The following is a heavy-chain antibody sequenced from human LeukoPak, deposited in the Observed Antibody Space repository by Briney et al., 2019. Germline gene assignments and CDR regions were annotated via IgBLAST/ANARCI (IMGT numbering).Heavy chain of an antibody. V-gene: IGHV4-34*01. D-gene: IGHD1-26*01. CDR3: ARGLGFDY. CDR2: INHSGST. Sequence: SATLSLTCAVYGGSFSGYYWSWIRQPPGKGLEWIGEINHSGSTNYNPSLKSRVTISVDRSKNQFSLKLSSVTAADTAVYYCARGLGFDYWGQGTLVTVSS. CDR1: GGSFSGYY. J-gene: IGHJ4*02.